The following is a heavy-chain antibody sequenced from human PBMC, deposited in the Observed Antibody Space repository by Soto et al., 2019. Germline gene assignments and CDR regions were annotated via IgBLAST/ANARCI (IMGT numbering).Heavy chain of an antibody. CDR3: VKGYWKGDV. V-gene: IGHV3-23*01. CDR2: ISGSGGSI. CDR1: GFTFSTYP. D-gene: IGHD1-1*01. Sequence: EVQLLESGGGLVQPGGSLRLSCAASGFTFSTYPMNWVRQAPGNGLEWVSAISGSGGSIHYADSVKGRFTISRDNSKNTVYLQMNSLRDEDTAVYHCVKGYWKGDVWGQGTTVTVSS. J-gene: IGHJ6*02.